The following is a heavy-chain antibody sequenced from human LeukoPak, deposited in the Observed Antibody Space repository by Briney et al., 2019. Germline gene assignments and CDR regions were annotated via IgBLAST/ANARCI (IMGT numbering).Heavy chain of an antibody. CDR2: ISSSSSYI. J-gene: IGHJ4*02. Sequence: GGFLRLSCAASGFTFSSYSMNWVRQAPGKGLEWVSSISSSSSYIYYADSVKGRFTISRDNAKNSLYLQMNSLRAEDTAVYYCARDGGPRYCTNGVCPTLFDYWGQGTLVTVSS. V-gene: IGHV3-21*01. D-gene: IGHD2-8*01. CDR3: ARDGGPRYCTNGVCPTLFDY. CDR1: GFTFSSYS.